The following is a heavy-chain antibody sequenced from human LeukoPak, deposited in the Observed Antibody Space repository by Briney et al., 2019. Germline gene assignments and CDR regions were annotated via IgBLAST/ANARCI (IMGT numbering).Heavy chain of an antibody. CDR2: INHSGST. CDR1: GGSFSGYY. CDR3: ARVVTVRTFDI. D-gene: IGHD1-26*01. V-gene: IGHV4-34*01. J-gene: IGHJ3*02. Sequence: PSETLSLTCAVYGGSFSGYYWSWIRQPPGKGLEWIGEINHSGSTNYNPSLKSRVTISVDTSKNQFSLKLSSVTAADTAVYYCARVVTVRTFDIWGQGTMVTVSS.